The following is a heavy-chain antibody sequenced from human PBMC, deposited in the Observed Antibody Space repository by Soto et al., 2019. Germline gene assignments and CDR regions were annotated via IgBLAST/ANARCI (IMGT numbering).Heavy chain of an antibody. V-gene: IGHV4-59*12. Sequence: SETLSLTRTVSGGSISNYYWSWIRQPPGKGLEWIGYIYHSGSTLYNPSLKSRVTISIDKSKNQFSLKLSSVTAADTAVYYCARDQLEGNWFDPWGQGTLVTVSS. CDR2: IYHSGST. D-gene: IGHD1-1*01. J-gene: IGHJ5*02. CDR3: ARDQLEGNWFDP. CDR1: GGSISNYY.